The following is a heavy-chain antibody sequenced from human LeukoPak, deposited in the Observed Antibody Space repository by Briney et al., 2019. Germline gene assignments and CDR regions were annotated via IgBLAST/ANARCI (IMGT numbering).Heavy chain of an antibody. CDR3: ARGFRGSVNSARQFGY. V-gene: IGHV4-34*01. CDR2: INHSGST. CDR1: GGSFSGYY. J-gene: IGHJ4*02. Sequence: PSETLSLTCAVYGGSFSGYYWSWIRQPPGKGLEWIGEINHSGSTNYNPSLKSRVTISVDTSKNQFSLKLSSVTAADTAVYYCARGFRGSVNSARQFGYWGQGTLVTVSS. D-gene: IGHD2/OR15-2a*01.